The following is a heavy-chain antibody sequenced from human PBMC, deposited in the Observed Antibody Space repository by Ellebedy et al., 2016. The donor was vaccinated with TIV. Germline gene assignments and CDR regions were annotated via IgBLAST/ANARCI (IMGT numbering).Heavy chain of an antibody. CDR1: GGSMSSYY. V-gene: IGHV4-4*07. Sequence: MPSETLSLTCTVSGGSMSSYYWSWIRQPAGKGLEWIGRIYSTGSTGTTNYNPALKSRVTLSVDTSKNQFSLKLSSVTAADTALYYCARTTLTRYIAFDFWGQGTLVTVSS. D-gene: IGHD3-9*01. CDR3: ARTTLTRYIAFDF. J-gene: IGHJ4*02. CDR2: IYSTGSTGTT.